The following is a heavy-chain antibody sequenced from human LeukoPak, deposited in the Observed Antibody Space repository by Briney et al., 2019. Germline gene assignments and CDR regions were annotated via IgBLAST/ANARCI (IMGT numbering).Heavy chain of an antibody. CDR1: GFSFSIYS. D-gene: IGHD6-13*01. V-gene: IGHV3-64D*06. CDR2: ISSNGRNT. CDR3: VRVAYSSSWSPPFDY. J-gene: IGHJ4*02. Sequence: GGSLRLSCSASGFSFSIYSMHWVRQAPGKGLEYVSAISSNGRNTYYADSVRGRFTVSRDNSKNTLYLQMGSLRAEDTAVYYCVRVAYSSSWSPPFDYWGQGTLVTVSS.